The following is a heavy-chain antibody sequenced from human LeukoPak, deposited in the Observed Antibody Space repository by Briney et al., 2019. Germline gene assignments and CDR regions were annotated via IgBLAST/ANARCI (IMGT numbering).Heavy chain of an antibody. D-gene: IGHD4-17*01. J-gene: IGHJ4*02. Sequence: SETLSLTCTVSGDSIRSFFWSWGRQPPGKGLEWIGFFYSTGSTNYNPSLKSRVSISVDTSTNQLSLNLTSVTAADTAVYYCARLPSADYGYFEAWGQGAVVTDSS. CDR3: ARLPSADYGYFEA. CDR1: GDSIRSFF. V-gene: IGHV4-59*01. CDR2: FYSTGST.